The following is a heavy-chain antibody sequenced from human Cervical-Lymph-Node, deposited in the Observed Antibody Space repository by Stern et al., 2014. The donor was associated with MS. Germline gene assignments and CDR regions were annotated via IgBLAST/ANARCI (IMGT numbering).Heavy chain of an antibody. CDR2: IKKDGGQK. Sequence: EVQLVQSGGDLVPPGGSLRLSCAASGFTFSDFWMSWVRQAPGKGLEWVANIKKDGGQKQYVDSVKGRFTISRDNDRKSLYLQMNSLRAEDTAMYYCAKNRGWNTFESWGQGTLVTVSS. D-gene: IGHD1/OR15-1a*01. CDR3: AKNRGWNTFES. CDR1: GFTFSDFW. V-gene: IGHV3-7*03. J-gene: IGHJ4*02.